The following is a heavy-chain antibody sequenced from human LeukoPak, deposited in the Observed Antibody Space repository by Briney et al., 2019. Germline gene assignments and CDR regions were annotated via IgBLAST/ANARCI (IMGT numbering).Heavy chain of an antibody. CDR1: GGSISSSSHY. V-gene: IGHV4-39*07. CDR2: VYYSGST. D-gene: IGHD3-22*01. Sequence: SETLSLTCTVSGGSISSSSHYWGWIRQPPGKGLEWIGSVYYSGSTFYIPSLKSRVTISIDTSKNQFSLKLSSVTAADTAVYYCASLTTADAFDIWGQGTMVTVSS. J-gene: IGHJ3*02. CDR3: ASLTTADAFDI.